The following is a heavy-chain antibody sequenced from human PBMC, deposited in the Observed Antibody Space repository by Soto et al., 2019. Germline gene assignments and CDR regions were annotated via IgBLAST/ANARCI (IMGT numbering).Heavy chain of an antibody. CDR1: GFTFSTYE. CDR3: ASPVVTAPNDAFDI. D-gene: IGHD2-21*02. V-gene: IGHV3-48*03. Sequence: PGGSLRLSCAASGFTFSTYEMNWVRQAPGKGLEWVSYTSNSGTTIYYADSVKGRFTISRDNAKNSLYLQMNSLRAADTAVYYCASPVVTAPNDAFDIWGQGTIVTVSS. J-gene: IGHJ3*02. CDR2: TSNSGTTI.